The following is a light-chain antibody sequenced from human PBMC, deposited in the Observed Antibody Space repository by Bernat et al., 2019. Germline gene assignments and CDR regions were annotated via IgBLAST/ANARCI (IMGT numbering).Light chain of an antibody. J-gene: IGKJ5*01. Sequence: DVQLTQSPSFLSASVGDRVDITCRASQVSGTYLAWYQKKPGKAPKLLIYGASTLQTGVPSRFSGSGSGTEFTLTVSTLQPEDSATYHCQQLNSYPITFGQGTRLEIK. V-gene: IGKV1-9*01. CDR2: GAS. CDR1: QVSGTY. CDR3: QQLNSYPIT.